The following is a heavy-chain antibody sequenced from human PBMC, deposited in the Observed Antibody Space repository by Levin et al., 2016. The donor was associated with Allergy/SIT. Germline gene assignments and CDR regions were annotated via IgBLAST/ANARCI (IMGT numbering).Heavy chain of an antibody. CDR3: ALRFYSNPRGVDV. V-gene: IGHV3-30*02. CDR2: VRYDGNNK. J-gene: IGHJ6*02. Sequence: GGSLRLSCEVSGFTFSTYGMHWVRQAPGQGLEWVAYVRYDGNNKHYSDSVKGRFSLSRDKATNTVYLDMNSLRPEDTAVYFCALRFYSNPRGVDVWGQGTTVTVSS. CDR1: GFTFSTYG. D-gene: IGHD4-11*01.